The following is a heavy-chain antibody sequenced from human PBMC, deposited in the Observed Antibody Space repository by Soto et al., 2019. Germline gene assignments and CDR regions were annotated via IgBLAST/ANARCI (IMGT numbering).Heavy chain of an antibody. D-gene: IGHD3-10*01. CDR1: GFTFSSYG. V-gene: IGHV3-33*01. J-gene: IGHJ4*02. Sequence: QVQLVESGGGVVQPGRSLRLSCASSGFTFSSYGMHLVRQAPGKGLEWVAVIWYDGSNKYYADSVKGRFTISRDNSKNTLYLKMNSLRAEDTAVYYCARGRYYGSGSYYPLFDYWGQGTLVTVSS. CDR2: IWYDGSNK. CDR3: ARGRYYGSGSYYPLFDY.